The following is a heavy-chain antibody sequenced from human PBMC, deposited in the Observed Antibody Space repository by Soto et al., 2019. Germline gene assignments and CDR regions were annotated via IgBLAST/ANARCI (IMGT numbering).Heavy chain of an antibody. V-gene: IGHV1-18*01. CDR1: GYTFTSYG. CDR2: ISAYNGNT. CDR3: ARGGDIVVVPAAFDY. D-gene: IGHD2-2*01. J-gene: IGHJ4*02. Sequence: ASVKVSCKASGYTFTSYGISWVRQAPGQGLEWMGWISAYNGNTNYAQKLQGRVAMTTDTSTSTAYMELRSLRSDDTAVYYCARGGDIVVVPAAFDYWGQGTLVTVSS.